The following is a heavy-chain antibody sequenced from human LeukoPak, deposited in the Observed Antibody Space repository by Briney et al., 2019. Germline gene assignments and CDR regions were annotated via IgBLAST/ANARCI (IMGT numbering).Heavy chain of an antibody. CDR3: ARSPVTYYYDSSGYYAPNWFDP. CDR1: GYTFTSYG. Sequence: GASVKVSCKASGYTFTSYGISWVRQAPGQGLGWMGWISAYNGNTNYAQKLQGRVTMTTDTSTSTAYMELRSLRSDDTAVYYCARSPVTYYYDSSGYYAPNWFDPWGQGTLVTVSS. CDR2: ISAYNGNT. V-gene: IGHV1-18*01. J-gene: IGHJ5*02. D-gene: IGHD3-22*01.